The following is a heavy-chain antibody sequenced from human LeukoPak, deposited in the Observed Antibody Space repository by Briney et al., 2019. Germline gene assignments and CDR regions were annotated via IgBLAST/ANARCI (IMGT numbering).Heavy chain of an antibody. CDR1: GFTFSSYG. V-gene: IGHV3-30*03. J-gene: IGHJ3*02. CDR2: ISYDGSNK. Sequence: PGGSLRLSCAASGFTFSSYGMHWVRQAPGKGLEWVAVISYDGSNKYYADSVKGRFTISRDNSKNALYLQMNSLRAEDTAVYYCATDYDSSGPLEGAFDIWGQGTMVTVSS. D-gene: IGHD3-22*01. CDR3: ATDYDSSGPLEGAFDI.